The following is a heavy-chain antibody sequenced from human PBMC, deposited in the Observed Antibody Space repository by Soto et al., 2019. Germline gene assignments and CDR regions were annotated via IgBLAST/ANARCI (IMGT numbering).Heavy chain of an antibody. J-gene: IGHJ4*02. D-gene: IGHD6-13*01. V-gene: IGHV4-31*03. CDR1: GGSISSGDYY. CDR3: AREGRLAAAGRFDY. Sequence: PSETLSLTCTVSGGSISSGDYYWSWIRQVPKKGLEWIGYTYYSGSTYYNPSPRSRVAMSVDTSKNQFSLKLSSVTAADTAIYYCAREGRLAAAGRFDYWGQGTLVTVS. CDR2: TYYSGST.